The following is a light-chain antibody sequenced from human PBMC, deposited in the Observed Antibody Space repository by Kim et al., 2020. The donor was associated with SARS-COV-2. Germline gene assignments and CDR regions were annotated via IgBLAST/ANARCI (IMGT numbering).Light chain of an antibody. CDR3: CSYAGSWV. CDR2: DVS. Sequence: SPGQSFTISCTGTSSDVGGYNHVSWYQQHPGKAPKLMIYDVSKRPSGVPDLFSGSKSGNTASLTISGLQAEDEADYYCCSYAGSWVFGGGTQLTVL. J-gene: IGLJ3*02. CDR1: SSDVGGYNH. V-gene: IGLV2-11*01.